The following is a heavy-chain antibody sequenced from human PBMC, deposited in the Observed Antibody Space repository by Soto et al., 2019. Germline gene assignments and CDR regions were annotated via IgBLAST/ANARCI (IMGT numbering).Heavy chain of an antibody. CDR1: GYRFTSFC. V-gene: IGHV5-51*01. CDR3: ARQTGTMMSVKWFDH. D-gene: IGHD3-22*01. Sequence: SLKISCKGSGYRFTSFCIVFFLHNPFKVLEFIVIIYPGDSDVRYSPSFQCQFTISADKSNSTAYLQWSSLKASDTAMYFCARQTGTMMSVKWFDHRGQGHMVTVSS. J-gene: IGHJ5*02. CDR2: IYPGDSDV.